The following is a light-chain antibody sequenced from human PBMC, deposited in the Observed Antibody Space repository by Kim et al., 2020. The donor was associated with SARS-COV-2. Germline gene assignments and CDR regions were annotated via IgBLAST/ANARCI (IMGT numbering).Light chain of an antibody. CDR3: CSYTRSSSYL. Sequence: GQSITISCTGTSSDVGGYNYVSWYQQHPAKAPKLMIYDVNNRPSGVSTRFSGSKSGNTASLTISGLQAADEGDYYCCSYTRSSSYLFGTGTKVTVL. V-gene: IGLV2-14*03. CDR2: DVN. CDR1: SSDVGGYNY. J-gene: IGLJ6*01.